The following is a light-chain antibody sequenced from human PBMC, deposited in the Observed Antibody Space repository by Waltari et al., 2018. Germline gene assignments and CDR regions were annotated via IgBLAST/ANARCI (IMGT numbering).Light chain of an antibody. CDR2: EVS. J-gene: IGLJ2*01. Sequence: QSALTQPASVSGSPGQSITISCTGTSSDVGGYNYVSWYQQHPGKAPQLMNYEVSNRPSGLSKRFAGAKSGNTASLTISGLQAEDEADYYCSSYTSSSTLEGVVFGGGTKLTVL. V-gene: IGLV2-14*01. CDR1: SSDVGGYNY. CDR3: SSYTSSSTLEGVV.